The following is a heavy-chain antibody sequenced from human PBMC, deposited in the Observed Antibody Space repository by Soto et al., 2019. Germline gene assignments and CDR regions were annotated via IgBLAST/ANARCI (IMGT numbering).Heavy chain of an antibody. CDR3: ARATYYYDSSGYYPDY. V-gene: IGHV1-18*01. CDR2: ISDYNGNT. J-gene: IGHJ4*02. CDR1: GYTFTSYG. D-gene: IGHD3-22*01. Sequence: QVQLVQSGAEVKKPGASVKVSCKASGYTFTSYGISWVRQAPGQGREWMGWISDYNGNTNYAQKLQGRVTMTTDTDTSTDYMELRSLRSDDTAVYYCARATYYYDSSGYYPDYWGQGTLVTVSS.